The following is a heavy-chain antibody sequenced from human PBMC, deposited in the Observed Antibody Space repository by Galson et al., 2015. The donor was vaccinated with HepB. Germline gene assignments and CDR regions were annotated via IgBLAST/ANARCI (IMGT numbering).Heavy chain of an antibody. CDR1: VASIRDSD. V-gene: IGHV4-34*01. CDR3: AREDIVHEAYDS. Sequence: ETLSLTCAVCVASIRDSDWCWSREPPGEGEEGVGVSDDSGSANYEPSVKGRVTVSRDTSKKPLSLNLSTVSAADTDIYYCAREDIVHEAYDSWGQGTLVTVSS. CDR2: SDDSGSA. D-gene: IGHD2-21*01. J-gene: IGHJ4*02.